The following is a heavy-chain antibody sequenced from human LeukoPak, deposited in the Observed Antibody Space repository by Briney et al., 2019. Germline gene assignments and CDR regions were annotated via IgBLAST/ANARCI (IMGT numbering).Heavy chain of an antibody. D-gene: IGHD5-18*01. V-gene: IGHV4-34*01. CDR3: ASSGYSYGYSRSLYY. CDR2: INHSGST. Sequence: SETLSLTCAVYGGSFSGYYWSWIRQPPGKGLEWIGEINHSGSTNYNPSLKSRVTISVDTSKNQFSLKLSSVTAADTAVYYCASSGYSYGYSRSLYYWGQGTLVTVSS. CDR1: GGSFSGYY. J-gene: IGHJ4*02.